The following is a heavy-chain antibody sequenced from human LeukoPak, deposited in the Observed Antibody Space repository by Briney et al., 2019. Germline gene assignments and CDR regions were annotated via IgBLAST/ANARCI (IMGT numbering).Heavy chain of an antibody. CDR2: IKQDGSEK. Sequence: GGSLRLSCADSGYTFSSCWMSWVRQAPGKGLEWVANIKQDGSEKYYVDSVKGRFTISRDNAKNSLYLQMNSLRAEDTAVYYCARDQGYCSSTSCWGPSDYWGQGTLVTVSS. CDR1: GYTFSSCW. J-gene: IGHJ4*02. D-gene: IGHD2-2*01. CDR3: ARDQGYCSSTSCWGPSDY. V-gene: IGHV3-7*01.